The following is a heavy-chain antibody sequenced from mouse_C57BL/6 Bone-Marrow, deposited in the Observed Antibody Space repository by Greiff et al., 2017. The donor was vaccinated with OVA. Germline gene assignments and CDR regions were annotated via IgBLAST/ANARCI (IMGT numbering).Heavy chain of an antibody. CDR2: IYPGNSDT. CDR1: GYTFTSYW. V-gene: IGHV1-5*01. J-gene: IGHJ4*01. Sequence: EVQLQQSGTVLARPGASVKMSCKTSGYTFTSYWMHWVKQRPGQGLEWIGAIYPGNSDTSYNQKFKGKAKLTAVTSASTAYMELSSLTHEDSAVYYCTRNELSIYYAMDYWGQGASVTVSS. D-gene: IGHD2-10*02. CDR3: TRNELSIYYAMDY.